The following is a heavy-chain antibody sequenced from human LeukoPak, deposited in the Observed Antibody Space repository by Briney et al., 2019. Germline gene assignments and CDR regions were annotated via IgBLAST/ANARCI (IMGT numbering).Heavy chain of an antibody. CDR3: ARAPTGDSPL. Sequence: PGGSLRLSCSASGFTFSTYWMHWVRHAPGKGLVWVSRINSDGSSTSYADSVKGRFTLSRDNAKNTLYLQMNSLRAEDTAVYYCARAPTGDSPLWGQGTLVTVSS. CDR2: INSDGSST. V-gene: IGHV3-74*01. CDR1: GFTFSTYW. J-gene: IGHJ4*02. D-gene: IGHD7-27*01.